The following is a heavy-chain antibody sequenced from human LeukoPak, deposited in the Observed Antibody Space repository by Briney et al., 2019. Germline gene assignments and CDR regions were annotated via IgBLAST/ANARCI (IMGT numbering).Heavy chain of an antibody. CDR2: ISSSGSSI. V-gene: IGHV3-11*01. CDR1: SGFTFSDYY. J-gene: IGHJ4*02. Sequence: PGGSLRLSCAASSGFTFSDYYMTWIRQAPGKGLEWISYISSSGSSIYYADSVKGRFTIPRDNAKNSLYLQMNSLRAEDTAVYYCARDRRYYFDYWGQGTLVTVSS. CDR3: ARDRRYYFDY.